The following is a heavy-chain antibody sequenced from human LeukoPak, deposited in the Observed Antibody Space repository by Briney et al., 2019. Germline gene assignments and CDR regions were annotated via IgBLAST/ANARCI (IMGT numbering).Heavy chain of an antibody. CDR3: ARVDNIVVVPAASYYFDY. V-gene: IGHV3-20*04. D-gene: IGHD2-2*01. Sequence: PGGSLRLSCAASGFTFDDYGMSWVRQAPGKGLEWVSDINWNGGSTGYADSVKGRFTISRDNAKNSLYLQMNSLRAEDTALYYCARVDNIVVVPAASYYFDYWGQGTLVTVSS. CDR1: GFTFDDYG. CDR2: INWNGGST. J-gene: IGHJ4*02.